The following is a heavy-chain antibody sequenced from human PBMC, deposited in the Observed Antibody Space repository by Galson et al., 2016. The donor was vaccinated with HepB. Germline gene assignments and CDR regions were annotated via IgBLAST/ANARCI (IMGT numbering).Heavy chain of an antibody. D-gene: IGHD3-10*01. Sequence: SLRLSCAGSGFILSSYWMSWVRQAPGKGLEWVANIKQEGSEKFYVDSLKGRLTISRDNAKNSLFLQMNSLRADDTAVYYCARGRLTMVRGLNGYFFDLWGQGTLVTVSS. J-gene: IGHJ4*02. CDR3: ARGRLTMVRGLNGYFFDL. V-gene: IGHV3-7*03. CDR2: IKQEGSEK. CDR1: GFILSSYW.